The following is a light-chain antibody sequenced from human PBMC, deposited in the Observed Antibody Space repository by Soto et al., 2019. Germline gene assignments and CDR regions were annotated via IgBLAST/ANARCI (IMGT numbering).Light chain of an antibody. V-gene: IGKV3-11*01. CDR3: QQRSNWIT. CDR1: QSVSSY. CDR2: DAS. J-gene: IGKJ5*01. Sequence: EIVLTQSPATLSLSPGERATLSCRASQSVSSYLAWYQQKPGQAPRLLIYDASNSATGIPARFSGSGSGTDVTLTISSLEPEDFAVYYGQQRSNWITFGQGTRLEIK.